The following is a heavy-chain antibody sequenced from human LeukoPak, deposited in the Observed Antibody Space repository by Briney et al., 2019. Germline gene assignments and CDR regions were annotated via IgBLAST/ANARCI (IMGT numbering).Heavy chain of an antibody. Sequence: SETLSLTCTVSGGSISSYYWSWIRQPPGKGLEWIGYIYYSGSTNYNPSLKSRVTISVDTSKNQFSLKLSSVTAADTAVYYCARTTTYYDILTGAFDYWGQGTLVTVSS. CDR1: GGSISSYY. J-gene: IGHJ4*02. D-gene: IGHD3-9*01. CDR3: ARTTTYYDILTGAFDY. CDR2: IYYSGST. V-gene: IGHV4-59*08.